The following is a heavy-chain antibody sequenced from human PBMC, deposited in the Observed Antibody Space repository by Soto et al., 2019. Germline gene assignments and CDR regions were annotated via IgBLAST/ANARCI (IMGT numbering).Heavy chain of an antibody. CDR3: ARGAAYTGSFSTFDY. CDR2: INPNSGGT. V-gene: IGHV1-2*04. Sequence: ASVKVSCKASGYTFTDCYIHWVRQAPGQGLEWLGWINPNSGGTHYAQKFQGWVTMARDTSISTAYMELSSLRSDDTAVYYCARGAAYTGSFSTFDYWGQGSLVTVSS. CDR1: GYTFTDCY. D-gene: IGHD1-26*01. J-gene: IGHJ4*02.